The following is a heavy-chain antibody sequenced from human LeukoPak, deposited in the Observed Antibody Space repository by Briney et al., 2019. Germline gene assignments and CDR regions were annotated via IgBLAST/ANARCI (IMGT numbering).Heavy chain of an antibody. V-gene: IGHV1-2*02. D-gene: IGHD5-18*01. J-gene: IGHJ4*02. Sequence: ASVRVSCTASGYTFTGYYMHWVRHAPGQGGECMGWINPNRGGTNYAQKFEGRVTMTRDTSISTAYMELSRLRSDDTAVYSCAREHRLGDTIDYWGQGTLVTVSS. CDR1: GYTFTGYY. CDR2: INPNRGGT. CDR3: AREHRLGDTIDY.